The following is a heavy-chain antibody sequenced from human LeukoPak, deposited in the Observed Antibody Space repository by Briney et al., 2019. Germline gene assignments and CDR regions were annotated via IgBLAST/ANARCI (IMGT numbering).Heavy chain of an antibody. V-gene: IGHV1-46*01. D-gene: IGHD3-3*01. CDR1: GYTFTSYY. Sequence: ASVKVSCKASGYTFTSYYMHWVRQAPGQGLEWMGIINPSGGSTSYAQKFQGRVTMTRDMSTSTVYMELSSLRSEDTAVYYCARASRALEDHSITTFTLDYWGQGTLVTVSS. CDR2: INPSGGST. CDR3: ARASRALEDHSITTFTLDY. J-gene: IGHJ4*02.